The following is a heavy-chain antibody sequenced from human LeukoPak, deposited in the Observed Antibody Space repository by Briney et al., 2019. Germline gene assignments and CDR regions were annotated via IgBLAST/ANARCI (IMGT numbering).Heavy chain of an antibody. V-gene: IGHV3-23*01. J-gene: IGHJ4*02. Sequence: GGSLRLSCAASGFPFSEYSMSWVRQAPGKGLEWVSAISGSGGSTYYADSVKGRFTISRDNSKNTLYLQMNSLRAEDTAVYYCAKSNRSGGSPYLYYWGQGTLVTVSS. CDR3: AKSNRSGGSPYLYY. CDR1: GFPFSEYS. CDR2: ISGSGGST. D-gene: IGHD2-15*01.